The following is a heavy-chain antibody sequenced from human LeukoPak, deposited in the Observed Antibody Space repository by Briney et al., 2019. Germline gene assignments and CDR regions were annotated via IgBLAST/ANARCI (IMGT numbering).Heavy chain of an antibody. CDR1: GYTFTGYY. J-gene: IGHJ4*02. D-gene: IGHD6-13*01. CDR3: ARVALIAAAAYDY. V-gene: IGHV1-2*02. CDR2: INPNSGDT. Sequence: GASVKVSCKASGYTFTGYYMHWVRQAPGQGLEWMGWINPNSGDTNYAQKLQGRVTMTTDTSTSTAYMELRSLRSDDTAVYYCARVALIAAAAYDYWGQGTLVTVSS.